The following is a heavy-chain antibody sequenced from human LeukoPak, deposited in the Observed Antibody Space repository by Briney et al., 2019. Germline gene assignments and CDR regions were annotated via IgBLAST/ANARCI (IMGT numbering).Heavy chain of an antibody. V-gene: IGHV4-4*07. Sequence: SETLSLTCTVSGGSISSYYWSWIRQPAGKGLEWIGRIYTSGSTNYNPSLKSRVTMSVDTSKNQFSLRLSFVTAADTAVYYCARVTGYMTEDYFDYWGQGTLITVSS. J-gene: IGHJ4*02. CDR1: GGSISSYY. CDR3: ARVTGYMTEDYFDY. D-gene: IGHD6-13*01. CDR2: IYTSGST.